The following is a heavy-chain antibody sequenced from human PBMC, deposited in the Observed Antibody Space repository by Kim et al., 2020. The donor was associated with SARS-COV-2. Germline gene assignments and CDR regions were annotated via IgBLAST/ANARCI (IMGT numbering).Heavy chain of an antibody. CDR2: MNPNSGNT. V-gene: IGHV1-8*01. CDR1: GYTFTSYD. Sequence: ASVKVSCKASGYTFTSYDINWVRQATGQGLEWMGWMNPNSGNTGYAQKFQGRVTMTRNTSISTAYMELSSLRSEDTAVYYCARGHWGFGELFYYYYYYGMDVWGQGTTVTVSS. J-gene: IGHJ6*02. CDR3: ARGHWGFGELFYYYYYYGMDV. D-gene: IGHD3-10*01.